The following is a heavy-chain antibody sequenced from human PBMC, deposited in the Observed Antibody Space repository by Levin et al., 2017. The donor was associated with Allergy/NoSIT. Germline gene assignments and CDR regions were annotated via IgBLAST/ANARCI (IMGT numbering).Heavy chain of an antibody. V-gene: IGHV4-59*01. J-gene: IGHJ6*03. CDR1: RGSTNYYH. CDR2: IYYSGST. D-gene: IGHD3-3*01. Sequence: SETLSLTCTVSRGSTNYYHWSWLRQPPGKGLEWIGFIYYSGSTTYNPSLQSRVTISVDTSKNHLSLKLRSVTAADTAVYYFSRVVLPSTTLFGVSPGGYYMDVWGKGTTVAVSS. CDR3: SRVVLPSTTLFGVSPGGYYMDV.